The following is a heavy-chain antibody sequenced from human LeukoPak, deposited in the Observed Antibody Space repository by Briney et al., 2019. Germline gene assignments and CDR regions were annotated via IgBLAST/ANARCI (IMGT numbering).Heavy chain of an antibody. CDR3: AREGDYYDSSGYLNWFDP. V-gene: IGHV1-69*13. Sequence: SVKVSCKASGGTFSSCAISWVRQAPGQGLEWMGGIIPIFGTANYAQKFQGRVTITADESTSTAYMELSSLRSEDTAVYYCAREGDYYDSSGYLNWFDPWGQGTLVTVSS. J-gene: IGHJ5*02. CDR2: IIPIFGTA. CDR1: GGTFSSCA. D-gene: IGHD3-22*01.